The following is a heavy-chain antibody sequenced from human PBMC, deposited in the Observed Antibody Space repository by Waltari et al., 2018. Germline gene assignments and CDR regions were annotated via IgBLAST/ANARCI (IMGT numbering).Heavy chain of an antibody. Sequence: QVQLQESGPGLVKPSETLSLTCTVSGGSISSYYWSWIRQPAGKGLEWIGRIYTSGNTTYNPSLKSRVTMSVDTSKNQFSLKLSSVTAADTAVYYCARGEYSSSNWFDPWGYYYYMDVWGKGTTVTISS. CDR3: ARGEYSSSNWFDPWGYYYYMDV. D-gene: IGHD6-6*01. CDR2: IYTSGNT. CDR1: GGSISSYY. J-gene: IGHJ6*03. V-gene: IGHV4-4*07.